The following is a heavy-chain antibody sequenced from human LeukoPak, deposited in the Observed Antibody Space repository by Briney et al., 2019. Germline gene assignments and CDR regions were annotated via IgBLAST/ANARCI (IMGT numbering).Heavy chain of an antibody. V-gene: IGHV4-4*07. CDR2: IYTSGST. J-gene: IGHJ3*02. Sequence: PSETLSLTCTVSGGSISSYYWSWIRQPAGKRLEWIGRIYTSGSTNYNPSLKSRVTMSVDTSKNQFSLKLSSVTAADTAVYYCARGGYCSSTSCYGDAFDIWGQGTMVTVSS. D-gene: IGHD2-2*01. CDR1: GGSISSYY. CDR3: ARGGYCSSTSCYGDAFDI.